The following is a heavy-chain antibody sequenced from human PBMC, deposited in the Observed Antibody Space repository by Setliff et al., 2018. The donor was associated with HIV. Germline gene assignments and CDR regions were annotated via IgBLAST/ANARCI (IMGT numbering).Heavy chain of an antibody. CDR2: INTDTGNT. J-gene: IGHJ3*02. CDR3: ARGMNAVRYFDWLDAFDI. Sequence: ASVKVSCKTSGYTSIHYDIHWVRQAPGERLEWLGWINTDTGNTKYSQKFQDRLTFTRDTSALTADMELSSLRSEDTAVYFCARGMNAVRYFDWLDAFDIWGQGTMVTVSS. CDR1: GYTSIHYD. V-gene: IGHV1-3*04. D-gene: IGHD3-9*01.